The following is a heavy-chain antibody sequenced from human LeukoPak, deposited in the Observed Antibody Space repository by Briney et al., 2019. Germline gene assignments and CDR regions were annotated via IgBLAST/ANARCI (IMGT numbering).Heavy chain of an antibody. CDR2: INHSGCT. Sequence: PSETLSLPCAVYGGSFSGYYWSWIRQPPGKGLKWIGEINHSGCTNQNPSLKSRFTISVDTSKNQFSLKLSSVTAADTAVYYCARRENRAHCSSTTPCYYYYGMDVWGQGTTVTVSS. CDR3: ARRENRAHCSSTTPCYYYYGMDV. J-gene: IGHJ6*02. D-gene: IGHD2-2*01. CDR1: GGSFSGYY. V-gene: IGHV4-34*01.